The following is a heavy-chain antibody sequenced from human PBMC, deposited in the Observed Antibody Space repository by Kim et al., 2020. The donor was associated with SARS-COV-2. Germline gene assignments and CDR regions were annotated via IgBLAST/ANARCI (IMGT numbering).Heavy chain of an antibody. CDR3: ARGSYDYVWGSYRYGDDAFDI. CDR2: IYYSGST. D-gene: IGHD3-16*02. Sequence: SETLSLTCTVSGGSISSSSYYWGWIRQPPGKGLEWIGSIYYSGSTYYNPSLKSRVTISVDTSKNQFSLKLSSVTAADTAVYYCARGSYDYVWGSYRYGDDAFDIWGQGTMVTVSS. CDR1: GGSISSSSYY. V-gene: IGHV4-39*01. J-gene: IGHJ3*02.